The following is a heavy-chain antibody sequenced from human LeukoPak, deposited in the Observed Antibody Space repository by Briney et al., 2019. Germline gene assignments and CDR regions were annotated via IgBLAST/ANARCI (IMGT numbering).Heavy chain of an antibody. D-gene: IGHD6-13*01. J-gene: IGHJ6*02. CDR1: GFTVSSIH. Sequence: GGSLRLSCAASGFTVSSIHMVWVRQAPGKGLEWVSYISSSGSTIYYADSVKGRFTISRDNAKNSLYLQMNSLRAEDTAVYYCARDLGYSSSWYQTPGYYGMDVWDQGTTVTVSS. CDR3: ARDLGYSSSWYQTPGYYGMDV. V-gene: IGHV3-11*01. CDR2: ISSSGSTI.